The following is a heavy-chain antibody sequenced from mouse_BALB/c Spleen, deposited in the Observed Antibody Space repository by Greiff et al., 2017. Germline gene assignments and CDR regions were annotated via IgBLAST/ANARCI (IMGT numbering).Heavy chain of an antibody. J-gene: IGHJ2*01. V-gene: IGHV3-6*02. CDR3: ARGGSYRYDFDY. Sequence: DVKLQESGPGLVKPSQSLSLTCSVTGYSITSGYYWNWIRQFPGNKLEWMGYISYDGSNNYNPSLKNRISITRDTSKNQFFLKLNSVTTEDTATYYCARGGSYRYDFDYWGQGTTLTVSS. CDR2: ISYDGSN. CDR1: GYSITSGYY. D-gene: IGHD2-14*01.